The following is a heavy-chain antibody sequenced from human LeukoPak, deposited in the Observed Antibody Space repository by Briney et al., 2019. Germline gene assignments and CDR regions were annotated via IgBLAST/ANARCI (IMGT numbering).Heavy chain of an antibody. J-gene: IGHJ4*02. CDR3: VKEYFRGFDQ. V-gene: IGHV3-30*18. CDR2: ISNDGKLT. CDR1: GFTFNSYG. Sequence: PGGSLRLSCAAAGFTFNSYGIHWVRRAPGKRLEWVAAISNDGKLTYYEDSVRGRFTISRDNSKNTVHLQMNSLRTEDTAVYHCVKEYFRGFDQWGQGTLVIVSS. D-gene: IGHD2/OR15-2a*01.